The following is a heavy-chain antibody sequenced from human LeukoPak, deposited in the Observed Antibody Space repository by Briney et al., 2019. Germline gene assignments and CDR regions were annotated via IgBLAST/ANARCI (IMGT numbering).Heavy chain of an antibody. D-gene: IGHD3-22*01. CDR2: ISTTNTI. CDR3: ARVDYHDSSGFYPSEY. V-gene: IGHV3-48*01. Sequence: GGSLRLSCAASGFTFSRHNMNWVRQAPGKGLEWVSYISTTNTIYYADSVKGRFTISRDNAKNSLYLQMNSLRVDDTAVYYCARVDYHDSSGFYPSEYWGQGTLVAVSS. J-gene: IGHJ4*02. CDR1: GFTFSRHN.